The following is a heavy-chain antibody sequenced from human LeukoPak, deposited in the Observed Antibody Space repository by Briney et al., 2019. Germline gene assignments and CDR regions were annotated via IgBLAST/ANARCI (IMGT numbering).Heavy chain of an antibody. V-gene: IGHV3-33*06. J-gene: IGHJ3*02. CDR1: GIIFSDFG. D-gene: IGHD2-15*01. Sequence: PGGSLRLSCAASGIIFSDFGMHWVRQAPGKGLEWMAIIWYDGSNKYYADSVKDRFTISRDSSQNTMYLQMNSLRAEDTAVYYCAKATCSGASCFSNSRDAFDIWGQGTMVTVSS. CDR2: IWYDGSNK. CDR3: AKATCSGASCFSNSRDAFDI.